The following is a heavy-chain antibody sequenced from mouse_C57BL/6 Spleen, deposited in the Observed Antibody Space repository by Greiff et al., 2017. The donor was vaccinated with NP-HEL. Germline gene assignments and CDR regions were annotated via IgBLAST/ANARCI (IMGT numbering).Heavy chain of an antibody. Sequence: EVKLVESGPELVKPGASVKISCKASGYTFTDYYMNWVKQSHGKSLEWIGDINPNNGGTSYNQKFKGKATLTVDKSSSTAYMELRSLTSEDSAVYYCARFDDGYPYWYFDVWGTGTTVTVSS. V-gene: IGHV1-26*01. J-gene: IGHJ1*03. D-gene: IGHD2-3*01. CDR3: ARFDDGYPYWYFDV. CDR1: GYTFTDYY. CDR2: INPNNGGT.